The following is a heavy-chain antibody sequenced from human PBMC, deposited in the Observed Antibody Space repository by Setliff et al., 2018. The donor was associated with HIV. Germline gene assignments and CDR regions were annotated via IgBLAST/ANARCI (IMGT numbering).Heavy chain of an antibody. CDR3: TTEDPWLRFGH. V-gene: IGHV3-15*01. CDR2: IRNKKNGGTT. CDR1: GFTFSNAW. J-gene: IGHJ5*02. Sequence: GGSLRLSCAAAGFTFSNAWMTWVRQAPGKGLEWVARIRNKKNGGTTYYAAPVEGRFTISRDDSKNTLSLQMNSLKTEDTAVYYCTTEDPWLRFGHWGQGTLDTVSS. D-gene: IGHD5-12*01.